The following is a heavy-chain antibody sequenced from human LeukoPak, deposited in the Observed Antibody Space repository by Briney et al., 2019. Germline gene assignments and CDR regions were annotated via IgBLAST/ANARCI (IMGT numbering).Heavy chain of an antibody. CDR1: GFTFNIYS. Sequence: GGSLRLSCVASGFTFNIYSMNWVRQAPGKGLEWVAVISYDGSNKYYADSVKGRFTISRDNSKNTLYLQMNSLRAEDTAVYYCARVTKPFVNYYYYGMDVWGQGTTVTVSS. CDR3: ARVTKPFVNYYYYGMDV. D-gene: IGHD4-17*01. V-gene: IGHV3-30*03. CDR2: ISYDGSNK. J-gene: IGHJ6*02.